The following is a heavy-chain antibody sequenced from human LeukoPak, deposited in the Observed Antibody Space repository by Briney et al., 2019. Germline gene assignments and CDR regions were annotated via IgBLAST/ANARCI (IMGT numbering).Heavy chain of an antibody. J-gene: IGHJ4*02. CDR2: IYYSGST. CDR1: GGSISSYY. CDR3: ARGAYSSSAGDVFDY. Sequence: PSETLSLTCTVSGGSISSYYWSWIRQPPGKGPEWIGYIYYSGSTNYNPSLKSRVTISVDTSKNQFSLKLSSVTAADTAVYYCARGAYSSSAGDVFDYWGQGTLVTVSS. D-gene: IGHD6-6*01. V-gene: IGHV4-59*01.